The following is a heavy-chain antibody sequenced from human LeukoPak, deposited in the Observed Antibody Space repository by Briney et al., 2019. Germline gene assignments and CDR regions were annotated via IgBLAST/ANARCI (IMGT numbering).Heavy chain of an antibody. CDR3: ARDGYSGSDAL. CDR1: GGSISSYY. Sequence: ASETLSLTCSVSGGSISSYYWSWIRQPPGKGLEWIGYIYYSGRTNYNPSLKSRVTISVDTSQNQFSLKLSSVTAADTAVYYCARDGYSGSDALWGQGTLVTVSS. D-gene: IGHD5-12*01. CDR2: IYYSGRT. V-gene: IGHV4-59*01. J-gene: IGHJ4*02.